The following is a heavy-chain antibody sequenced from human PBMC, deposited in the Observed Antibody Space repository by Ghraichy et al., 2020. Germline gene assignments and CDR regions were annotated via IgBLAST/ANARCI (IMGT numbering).Heavy chain of an antibody. D-gene: IGHD3-22*01. CDR1: GFTFSSYA. CDR2: ISGSGGST. CDR3: AKDMGGILSGGYRPPHYYYYGMDV. Sequence: GGSLRLSCAASGFTFSSYAMSWVRQAPGKGLEWVSAISGSGGSTYYADSVKGRFTISRDNSKNTLYLQMNSLRAEDTAVYYCAKDMGGILSGGYRPPHYYYYGMDVWGQGTTVTVSS. V-gene: IGHV3-23*01. J-gene: IGHJ6*02.